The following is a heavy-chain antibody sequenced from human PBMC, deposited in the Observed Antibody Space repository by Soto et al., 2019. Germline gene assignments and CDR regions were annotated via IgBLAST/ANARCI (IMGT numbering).Heavy chain of an antibody. Sequence: SETLSLTCTVSGGSMSSYYWNWVRQPPGKGLEWIGYIYDSGYIHDSGSTNYNPSLKSRVTISVDTSKNQFSLKLSSVTAAYTAVYYCARGPHRRYCSGGSCRSAQYFQHWGQGTLVTVSS. CDR2: IYDSGYIHDSGST. CDR3: ARGPHRRYCSGGSCRSAQYFQH. J-gene: IGHJ1*01. CDR1: GGSMSSYY. V-gene: IGHV4-59*08. D-gene: IGHD2-15*01.